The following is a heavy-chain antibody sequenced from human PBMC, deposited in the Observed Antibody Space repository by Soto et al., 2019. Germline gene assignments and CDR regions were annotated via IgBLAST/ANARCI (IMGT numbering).Heavy chain of an antibody. D-gene: IGHD2-21*01. CDR2: IHYSGST. CDR1: GGSVNIGTYN. CDR3: TRGGDAYKNGH. Sequence: QVQLQESGPGLVKPSETLSLTCTVPGGSVNIGTYNWSWIRQPQGKGLAWIGFIHYSGSTNYNPSLKSRVTMSVDTSKNQFSLKLTSVNAADTAVYYCTRGGDAYKNGHWGQGTLVTVSS. J-gene: IGHJ4*02. V-gene: IGHV4-61*01.